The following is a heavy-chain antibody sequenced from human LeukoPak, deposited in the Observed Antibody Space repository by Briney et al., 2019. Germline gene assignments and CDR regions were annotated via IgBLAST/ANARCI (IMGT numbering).Heavy chain of an antibody. V-gene: IGHV3-74*01. CDR2: IDSDGSGT. Sequence: PGGSLRLSCAASGFTFSNYWMSWVRQAPGKGLVWVSRIDSDGSGTSNADSVKGRFTVSRDNAKNTLYLQMNSLRAEDTAVYYCARDLGWGFDHWGQGTLVIVSS. J-gene: IGHJ4*02. CDR1: GFTFSNYW. CDR3: ARDLGWGFDH. D-gene: IGHD3-3*01.